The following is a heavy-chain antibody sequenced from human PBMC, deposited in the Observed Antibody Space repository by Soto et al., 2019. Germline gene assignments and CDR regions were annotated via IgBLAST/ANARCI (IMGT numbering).Heavy chain of an antibody. D-gene: IGHD1-1*01. CDR2: INHRGSL. CDR3: ARELPQRQGRNMDV. CDR1: GGSMTTGDQY. V-gene: IGHV4-31*03. J-gene: IGHJ6*02. Sequence: SEALSLTCTVPGGSMTTGDQYWTWIRHRPGEGLEWFGYINHRGSLYYNPSLESRVSMSVDTSKNQFSLNLSSVTAADTAVYYCARELPQRQGRNMDVWGQGTTVTVSS.